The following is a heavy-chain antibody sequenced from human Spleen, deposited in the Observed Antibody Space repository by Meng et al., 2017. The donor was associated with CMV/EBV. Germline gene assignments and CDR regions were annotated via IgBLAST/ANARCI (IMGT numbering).Heavy chain of an antibody. CDR1: GFRFGDYS. J-gene: IGHJ4*02. D-gene: IGHD6-19*01. CDR2: SRNTASGGTT. CDR3: VREALPQSSASLPYYFDY. Sequence: GESLKISCATSGFRFGDYSLSWVRQAPGKGLEWLAFSRNTASGGTTAYAASVEGRFTISRDDSKSVAYLQMASLTAGDTGVYYCVREALPQSSASLPYYFDYWGQGTLVTVSS. V-gene: IGHV3-49*04.